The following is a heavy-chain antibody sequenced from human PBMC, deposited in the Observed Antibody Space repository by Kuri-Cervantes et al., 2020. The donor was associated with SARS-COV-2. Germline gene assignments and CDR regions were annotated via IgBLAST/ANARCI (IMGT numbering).Heavy chain of an antibody. V-gene: IGHV3-30*18. D-gene: IGHD2-15*01. CDR1: GFIFSSYG. Sequence: GGSLRLSCAASGFIFSSYGMHWVRQAPGKGLEWVAVISYDGSNKYYADSVKGRFTISRDNSKNTLYLQMNSLRAEDTAVYYCAKDRGYCSGGSCLYFDYWAREPWSPSPQ. CDR2: ISYDGSNK. J-gene: IGHJ4*02. CDR3: AKDRGYCSGGSCLYFDY.